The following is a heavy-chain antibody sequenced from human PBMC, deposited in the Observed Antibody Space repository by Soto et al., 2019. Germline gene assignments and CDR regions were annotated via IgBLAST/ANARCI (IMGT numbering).Heavy chain of an antibody. J-gene: IGHJ4*02. V-gene: IGHV3-48*02. CDR3: ARVRSGSYYYLDY. Sequence: GKGLEWVSYISGRSTVIYYADSVKGRFTISRDNAKNSLYLQMNSLRDEDSAVYYCARVRSGSYYYLDYWGQGTLVTVSS. D-gene: IGHD1-26*01. CDR2: ISGRSTVI.